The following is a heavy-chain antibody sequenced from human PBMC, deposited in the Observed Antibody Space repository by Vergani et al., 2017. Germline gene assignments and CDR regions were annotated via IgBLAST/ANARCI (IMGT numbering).Heavy chain of an antibody. J-gene: IGHJ4*02. Sequence: EVQLVESGGGLVQPGGSLRLSCAASGFTFSSYWMHWVRQAPGKGLEWVSYISSSGSTIYYADSVKGRFTISRDNAKNSLYLQMNSLRAEDTAVYYCARASSQSPEGYFDYWGQGTLVTVSS. D-gene: IGHD2-15*01. CDR3: ARASSQSPEGYFDY. CDR2: ISSSGSTI. CDR1: GFTFSSYW. V-gene: IGHV3-48*04.